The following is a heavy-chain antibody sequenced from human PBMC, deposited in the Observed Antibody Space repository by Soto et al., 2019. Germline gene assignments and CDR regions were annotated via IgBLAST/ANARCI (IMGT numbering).Heavy chain of an antibody. J-gene: IGHJ4*02. CDR3: ARGGYDTSGQTFIGWGPDF. CDR2: RYYRGNT. Sequence: HVQLQESGPGPVTPSQTLSLSCTVSGVSITSGSYYWTWVRQYPGKGLEWIGYRYYRGNTYYNPSINGRATKSVDTSNNQFSLKLTSVTAADTAVYYCARGGYDTSGQTFIGWGPDFWGQGPLVTVSS. D-gene: IGHD3-22*01. V-gene: IGHV4-30-4*01. CDR1: GVSITSGSYY.